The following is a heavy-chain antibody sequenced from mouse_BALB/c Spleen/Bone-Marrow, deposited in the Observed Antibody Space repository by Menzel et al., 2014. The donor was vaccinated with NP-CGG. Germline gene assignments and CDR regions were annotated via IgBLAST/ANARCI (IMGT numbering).Heavy chain of an antibody. D-gene: IGHD4-1*01. CDR3: TRDQTGYFAY. CDR1: GFTFSSYT. J-gene: IGHJ3*01. CDR2: ISSGGSYT. V-gene: IGHV5-6-4*01. Sequence: DVMLVESGGGLVKPGGSLKLSCAASGFTFSSYTMSWVRQTPEKRLEWVATISSGGSYTYYPDSVKGRFTISRDNAKNTLYLQMSSLKSEDTAMYYCTRDQTGYFAYWGQGALVTVSA.